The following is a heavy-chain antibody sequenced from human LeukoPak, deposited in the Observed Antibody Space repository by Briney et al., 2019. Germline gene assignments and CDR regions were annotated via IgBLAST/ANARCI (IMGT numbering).Heavy chain of an antibody. D-gene: IGHD2-8*01. CDR2: INHSGST. V-gene: IGHV4-34*01. CDR3: AITNWEYCTNGVCYTDY. J-gene: IGHJ4*02. Sequence: SETLSLTCAVYGGSFSGYYWSWIRQPPGKGLEWIGEINHSGSTNYNPSLKSRVTISVDTSKDQFSLKLSSVTAADTDLYYCAITNWEYCTNGVCYTDYSGQGNLVTVSS. CDR1: GGSFSGYY.